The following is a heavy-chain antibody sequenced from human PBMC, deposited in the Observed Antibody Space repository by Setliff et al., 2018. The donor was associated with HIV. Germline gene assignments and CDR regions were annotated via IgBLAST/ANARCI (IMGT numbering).Heavy chain of an antibody. CDR2: ISDYNSNT. J-gene: IGHJ6*02. CDR1: GYALTSYS. CDR3: ARDSGDDYSDYYYYGMDV. V-gene: IGHV1-18*01. Sequence: ASVKVSCKASGYALTSYSLTWVRQAPGQGLEWMGWISDYNSNTEYAQKFQGRVTFTWDTSASTAYMELSSLRSEDTALYYCARDSGDDYSDYYYYGMDVWGQGTTVTVSS. D-gene: IGHD4-4*01.